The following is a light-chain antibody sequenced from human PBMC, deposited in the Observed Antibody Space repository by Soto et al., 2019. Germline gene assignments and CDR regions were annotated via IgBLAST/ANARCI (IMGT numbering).Light chain of an antibody. CDR3: QSGASARSDRFV. V-gene: IGLV1-40*01. Sequence: QSVLTQPPSVSGAPGQRVTISCTGSSTNIGAGYDVHWYQQRPGTAPKLLIFGNSNRPSGVPDRFSGSKSGTAASLALTGLEAEDEGDYDCQSGASARSDRFVFGTGTKLTVL. CDR2: GNS. CDR1: STNIGAGYD. J-gene: IGLJ1*01.